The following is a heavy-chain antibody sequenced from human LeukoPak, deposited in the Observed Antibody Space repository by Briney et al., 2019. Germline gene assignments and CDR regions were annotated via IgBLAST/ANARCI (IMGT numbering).Heavy chain of an antibody. CDR3: ARELIDRVDAFDI. J-gene: IGHJ3*02. Sequence: SVKVSCKASGGTFSSYAISWVRQAPGQGLEWMGRIIPILGIANYAQKFQGRVTITADKSTSTAYMELSSLRSEDTAVYYCARELIDRVDAFDIWGQGTMVTVSS. CDR2: IIPILGIA. D-gene: IGHD3-16*02. CDR1: GGTFSSYA. V-gene: IGHV1-69*04.